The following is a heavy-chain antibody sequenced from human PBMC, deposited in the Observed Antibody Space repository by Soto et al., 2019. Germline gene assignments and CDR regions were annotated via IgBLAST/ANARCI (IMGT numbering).Heavy chain of an antibody. Sequence: QVQLVQSGAEVKKPGASVKVSCKDSGYTFTSYGISWVRQAPGQGLEWMGWISAYNGNTNYAQKHQGRVTMPTDTSTSTADMELRSLRPDDTAVYYCARDLAAGTCDYWGQGTLVTVSS. D-gene: IGHD6-13*01. V-gene: IGHV1-18*01. J-gene: IGHJ4*02. CDR2: ISAYNGNT. CDR3: ARDLAAGTCDY. CDR1: GYTFTSYG.